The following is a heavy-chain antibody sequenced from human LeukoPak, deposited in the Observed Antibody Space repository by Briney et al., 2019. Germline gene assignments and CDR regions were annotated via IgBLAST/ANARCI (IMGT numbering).Heavy chain of an antibody. CDR1: GGSISSSSDY. D-gene: IGHD2-15*01. CDR3: ARSLLYSTNNYYMDV. J-gene: IGHJ6*03. Sequence: PSETLSLTCTVSGGSISSSSDYSGWIRQPPGKGLEWIGSIYYSGSTYYNPSLKSRVTISVDTSKNQFSLKPSSVTDADTAVYYCARSLLYSTNNYYMDVWGKGTTVTVSS. V-gene: IGHV4-39*07. CDR2: IYYSGST.